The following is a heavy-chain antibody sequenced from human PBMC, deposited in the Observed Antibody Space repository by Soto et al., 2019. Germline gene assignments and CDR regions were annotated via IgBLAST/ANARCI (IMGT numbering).Heavy chain of an antibody. Sequence: GGSLRLSCVASGFTFSSYGMHWVRQAPGKGLEWVAIISYDGSNTYYAGSVKGRFTISRDNSKNTLYLQMNSLRAEDTSVYYCAKEGGLSGSYYISSSYYFDYWGQGTLVTVSS. CDR3: AKEGGLSGSYYISSSYYFDY. CDR1: GFTFSSYG. J-gene: IGHJ4*02. V-gene: IGHV3-30*18. CDR2: ISYDGSNT. D-gene: IGHD1-26*01.